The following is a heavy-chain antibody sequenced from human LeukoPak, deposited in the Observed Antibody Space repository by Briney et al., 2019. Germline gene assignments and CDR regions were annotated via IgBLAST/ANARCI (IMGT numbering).Heavy chain of an antibody. CDR3: ARATPKRYDSSGCLDY. J-gene: IGHJ4*02. CDR2: LYYSGGT. D-gene: IGHD3-22*01. V-gene: IGHV4-59*01. CDR1: GGSISSYY. Sequence: SETLSLTCTASGGSISSYYWSWIRQPPGNGLEWIGSLYYSGGTTYNPSLRSREAISVDTSKNQFSLKLSSVTAADTAVYYCARATPKRYDSSGCLDYWGQGTLVTVSS.